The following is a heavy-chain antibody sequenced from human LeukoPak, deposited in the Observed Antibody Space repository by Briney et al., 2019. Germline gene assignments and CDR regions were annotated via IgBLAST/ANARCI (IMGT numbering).Heavy chain of an antibody. CDR3: AREGRVSGYDFDC. CDR1: GFTFSSYW. V-gene: IGHV3-74*01. CDR2: INSDGSST. D-gene: IGHD5-12*01. J-gene: IGHJ4*02. Sequence: GGSLRLSCAASGFTFSSYWMHWVRQAPGKGLVWVSRINSDGSSTSYADSVKGRFTISRDNAKNTLYLQMNSLRVEDTAVYYCAREGRVSGYDFDCWGQGTLVTVSS.